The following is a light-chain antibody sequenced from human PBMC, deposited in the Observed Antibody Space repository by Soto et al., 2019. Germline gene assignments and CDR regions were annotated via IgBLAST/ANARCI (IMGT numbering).Light chain of an antibody. J-gene: IGLJ1*01. Sequence: QSALTQPPSVSGTPGQRVTISCSGGSSNIGSGTVNWYQQLPGTAPKLLIYNNNQRPSGVPDRFSGSKSGTSGSLAISGLQSEDEADYYCASWDDSLNGLYVFGTGTKVTV. CDR3: ASWDDSLNGLYV. CDR1: SSNIGSGT. CDR2: NNN. V-gene: IGLV1-44*01.